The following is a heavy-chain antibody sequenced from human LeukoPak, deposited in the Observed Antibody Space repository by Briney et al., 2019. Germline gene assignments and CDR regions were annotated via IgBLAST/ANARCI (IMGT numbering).Heavy chain of an antibody. CDR3: ARDRITMIVVVTPDFAY. CDR1: GYTFTSYG. V-gene: IGHV1-18*01. CDR2: ISAYNGNT. J-gene: IGHJ4*02. D-gene: IGHD3-22*01. Sequence: ASVKVSCKASGYTFTSYGISWVRQAAGQGLEWMGWISAYNGNTNYAQKLEGRVTMTTDASTSAAYIELRSLSSDDTAVYYCARDRITMIVVVTPDFAYWGQGTLVTVSS.